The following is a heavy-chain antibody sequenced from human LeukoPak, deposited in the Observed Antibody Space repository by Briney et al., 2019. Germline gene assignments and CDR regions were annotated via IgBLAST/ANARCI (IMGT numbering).Heavy chain of an antibody. CDR2: IYSGGST. Sequence: GGSLRLSCAASGFTFSGSAIHWVRQSSGKGLEWVSVIYSGGSTYYADSVKGRFTISRDNSKNTLYLQMNSLRAEDTAVYYCARDAGGYGMDVWGQGTTVTVSS. D-gene: IGHD2-8*02. CDR3: ARDAGGYGMDV. V-gene: IGHV3-66*01. J-gene: IGHJ6*02. CDR1: GFTFSGSA.